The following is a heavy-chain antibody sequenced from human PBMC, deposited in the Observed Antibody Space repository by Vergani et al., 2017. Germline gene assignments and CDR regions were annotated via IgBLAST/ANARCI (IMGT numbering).Heavy chain of an antibody. CDR3: AKCRSTRCTFDY. CDR2: ISYDGSNK. J-gene: IGHJ4*02. V-gene: IGHV3-30-3*02. D-gene: IGHD2-2*01. CDR1: GFTFSSYA. Sequence: QVQLVESGGGVVQPGRSLRLSCAASGFTFSSYAMHWVRQAPGKGLEWVAVISYDGSNKYYADSVKGRFTISRDNSKNTLYLQLNSLRAEDTAVYYCAKCRSTRCTFDYWGQGTLVTVSS.